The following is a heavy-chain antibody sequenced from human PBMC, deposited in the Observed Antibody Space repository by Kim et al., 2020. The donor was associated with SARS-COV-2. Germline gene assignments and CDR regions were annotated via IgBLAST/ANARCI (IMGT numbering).Heavy chain of an antibody. J-gene: IGHJ4*02. CDR3: ARVQGSTKWLYFDY. Sequence: SETLSLTCTVSGGSISSSSYYWGWIRQPPGKGLEWIGSIYYSGSTYYNPSLKSRVTISVDTSKNQFSLKLSSVTAADTAVYYCARVQGSTKWLYFDYWGQGTLVTVSS. V-gene: IGHV4-39*07. D-gene: IGHD3-22*01. CDR1: GGSISSSSYY. CDR2: IYYSGST.